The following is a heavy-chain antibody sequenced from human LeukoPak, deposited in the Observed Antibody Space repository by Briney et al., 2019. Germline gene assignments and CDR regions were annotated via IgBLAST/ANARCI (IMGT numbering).Heavy chain of an antibody. CDR2: INPYSGGT. CDR1: GYSFTYYY. V-gene: IGHV1-2*02. Sequence: ASVKVSCKASGYSFTYYYIYWVRQAPGQGLEWVGWINPYSGGTNYAQKFQGRVTMTRDTSISTAYMELSRLRSDDTAVYYCARARVATTTPNLYYMDVWGRGTTVTVSS. J-gene: IGHJ6*03. D-gene: IGHD5-12*01. CDR3: ARARVATTTPNLYYMDV.